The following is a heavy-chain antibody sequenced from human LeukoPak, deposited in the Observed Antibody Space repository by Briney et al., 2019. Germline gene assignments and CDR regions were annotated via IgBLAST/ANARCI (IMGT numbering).Heavy chain of an antibody. D-gene: IGHD3-10*01. CDR1: GGTFSSYA. CDR3: ASASTTLGYYYGSGSLGDAFDI. Sequence: GASVKVSCKASGGTFSSYAISWVRQAPGQGLEWMGGIIPIFCTANYAQKFQGRVTVTADESTSTAYMELSSLRSEDTAVYYCASASTTLGYYYGSGSLGDAFDIWGQGTMVTVSS. V-gene: IGHV1-69*13. CDR2: IIPIFCTA. J-gene: IGHJ3*02.